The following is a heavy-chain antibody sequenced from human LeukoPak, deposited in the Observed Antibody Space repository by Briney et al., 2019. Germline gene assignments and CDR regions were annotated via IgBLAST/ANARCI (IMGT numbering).Heavy chain of an antibody. D-gene: IGHD3-22*01. J-gene: IGHJ4*02. Sequence: PGGSLRLSCAASGFTFSNYDMHWVRQVIGKGLEWVSAIGTAGDTYYPGSVKGRFTISRENAKNSLYLQMNSLRAGDTAVYYCARDTYYYDSSGYWRYFDYWGQGTLVTVSS. CDR3: ARDTYYYDSSGYWRYFDY. V-gene: IGHV3-13*01. CDR2: IGTAGDT. CDR1: GFTFSNYD.